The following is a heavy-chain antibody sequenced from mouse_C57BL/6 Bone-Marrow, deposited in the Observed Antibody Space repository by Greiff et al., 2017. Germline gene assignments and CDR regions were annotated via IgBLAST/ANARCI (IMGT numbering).Heavy chain of an antibody. CDR1: GYTFTDYE. Sequence: QVQLQQSGAELVRPGASVTLSCKASGYTFTDYEMHWVKQTPVHGLEWIGAIDPETGGTAYNQKFKGKAILTADKSSSTAYMELRSLTSEDSAVYYCTRYGYYGSSGGFAYWGQGTLVTVSA. D-gene: IGHD1-1*01. J-gene: IGHJ3*01. CDR3: TRYGYYGSSGGFAY. CDR2: IDPETGGT. V-gene: IGHV1-15*01.